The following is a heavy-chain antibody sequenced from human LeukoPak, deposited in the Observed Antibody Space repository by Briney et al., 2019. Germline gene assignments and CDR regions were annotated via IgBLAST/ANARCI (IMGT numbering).Heavy chain of an antibody. CDR1: GYTFTDYY. CDR2: INPNSGGT. Sequence: ASVKVSCKASGYTFTDYYLHWVRQAPRQGLEWMGSINPNSGGTNYAQIFQGRVTMTRDTSISTAYMEVSRLESDDTAVYYCARESLYNWKDSDFWGQGTLVTVSS. CDR3: ARESLYNWKDSDF. V-gene: IGHV1-2*02. D-gene: IGHD1-1*01. J-gene: IGHJ4*02.